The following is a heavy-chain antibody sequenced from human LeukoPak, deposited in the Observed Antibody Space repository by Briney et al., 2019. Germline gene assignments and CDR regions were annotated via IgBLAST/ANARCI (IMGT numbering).Heavy chain of an antibody. Sequence: GGSLRLSCAASGFTFIGHSMNWVRQAPGKGLEWVSSITSSGSTIYSADSVRGRFTISRDNAKSSLYLQMNSLRAEDTAVYYCARGGYTVRGVLIMPHFDSWGQGTLVTVSS. D-gene: IGHD3-10*01. CDR2: ITSSGSTI. CDR1: GFTFIGHS. V-gene: IGHV3-48*01. J-gene: IGHJ4*02. CDR3: ARGGYTVRGVLIMPHFDS.